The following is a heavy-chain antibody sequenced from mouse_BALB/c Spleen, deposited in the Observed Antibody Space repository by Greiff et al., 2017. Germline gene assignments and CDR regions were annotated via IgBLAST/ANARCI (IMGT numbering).Heavy chain of an antibody. D-gene: IGHD2-1*01. CDR1: GFNIKDTY. Sequence: VQLKESGAELVKPGASVKLSCTASGFNIKDTYMHWAKQRPEQGLEWIGRIDPANGNTKYDPKFQGKATITADTSSNTAYLQLSSLTSEDTAVYYCADGNSHYAMDYWGQGTSVTVSS. J-gene: IGHJ4*01. V-gene: IGHV14-3*02. CDR2: IDPANGNT. CDR3: ADGNSHYAMDY.